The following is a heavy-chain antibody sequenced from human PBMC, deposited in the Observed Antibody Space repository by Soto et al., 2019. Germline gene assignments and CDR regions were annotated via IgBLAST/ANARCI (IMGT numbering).Heavy chain of an antibody. J-gene: IGHJ4*02. CDR3: ARDGLLFSGPYRPSRFDY. Sequence: PGGSLRLSCAASGFTFSSYSMNWVRQAPGKGLEWVGNIKHDTSEAHYADSVKGRFTITRDNIKNFLFLQMNGLRSDDTASYYCARDGLLFSGPYRPSRFDYWGLGT. V-gene: IGHV3-7*03. D-gene: IGHD3-16*02. CDR2: IKHDTSEA. CDR1: GFTFSSYS.